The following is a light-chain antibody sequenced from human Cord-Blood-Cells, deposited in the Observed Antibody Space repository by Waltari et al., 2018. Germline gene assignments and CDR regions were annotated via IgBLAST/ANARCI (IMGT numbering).Light chain of an antibody. CDR1: QSVSSSY. J-gene: IGKJ1*01. V-gene: IGKV3-20*01. CDR3: QQYGSSPT. CDR2: GGS. Sequence: ELVLTQSPGTLSLSPGERATLSCRASQSVSSSYLAWYQQNPGQAPRLLIYGGSSRATGIPDRFSGSGSGTDFTLTISRLEPEDFAVYYCQQYGSSPTFGQGTKVEIK.